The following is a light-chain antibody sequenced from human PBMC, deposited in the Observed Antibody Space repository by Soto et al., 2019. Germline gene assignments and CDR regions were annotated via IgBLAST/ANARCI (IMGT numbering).Light chain of an antibody. CDR3: HQYYTWPRT. CDR2: GAS. CDR1: QNIDNF. Sequence: EIVLRQSPSTLSMSPGERATLSCRASQNIDNFLVWYQQKPGQAPRLLIYGASTRATGIPARFSGSGSGTEFTLTISSLQSEDIAVYYCHQYYTWPRTFGQGTKVDI. V-gene: IGKV3-15*01. J-gene: IGKJ1*01.